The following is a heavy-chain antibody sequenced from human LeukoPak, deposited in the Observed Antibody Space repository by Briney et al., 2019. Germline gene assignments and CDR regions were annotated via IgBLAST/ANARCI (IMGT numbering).Heavy chain of an antibody. CDR1: GGSISSYY. CDR2: IYYSGST. CDR3: ARDGITGWFDP. Sequence: SETLSLTCTVSGGSISSYYWSWIRQPPGKGLEWIGYIYYSGSTNYNPSLKSRVTISVDTSKNQFSLKLGSVTAADTAVYYCARDGITGWFDPWGQGTLVTVSS. D-gene: IGHD1-14*01. V-gene: IGHV4-59*01. J-gene: IGHJ5*02.